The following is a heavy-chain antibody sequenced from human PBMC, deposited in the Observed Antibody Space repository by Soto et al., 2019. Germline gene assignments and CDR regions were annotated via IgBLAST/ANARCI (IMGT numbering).Heavy chain of an antibody. CDR2: FDPEDGET. Sequence: ASVRGSCKVSGYGLTELSMHWVRQAPGKGLEWMGGFDPEDGETIYAQKFQGRVTMTEDTSTDTAYMELSSLRSEDTAVYYCATGRSYDFWSGYYSGFRGKYGMDVWG. J-gene: IGHJ6*02. D-gene: IGHD3-3*01. CDR1: GYGLTELS. V-gene: IGHV1-24*01. CDR3: ATGRSYDFWSGYYSGFRGKYGMDV.